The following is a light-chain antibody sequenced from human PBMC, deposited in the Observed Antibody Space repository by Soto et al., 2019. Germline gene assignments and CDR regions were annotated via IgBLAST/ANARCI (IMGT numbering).Light chain of an antibody. Sequence: EIVMTQTPLSLSVAPGKPSSISCRSSHSLLHSNGYNYLDWYMQKPGQSPQVLIYLGSNRASGVPDRLSGSGSGTDFTLKISRVQAEDVGVYYCMQALQSLTFGHGTRLEIK. J-gene: IGKJ5*01. CDR3: MQALQSLT. CDR2: LGS. CDR1: HSLLHSNGYNY. V-gene: IGKV2-28*01.